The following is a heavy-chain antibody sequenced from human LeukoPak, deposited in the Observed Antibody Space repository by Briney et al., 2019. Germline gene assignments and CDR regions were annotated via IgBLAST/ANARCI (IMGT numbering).Heavy chain of an antibody. CDR3: ARAPWLNYYDSSGYPDY. J-gene: IGHJ4*02. CDR1: GYTFTSYG. V-gene: IGHV1-3*01. Sequence: ASVKVSCKASGYTFTSYGISWVRQAPGQRLEWMGWINAGNGNTKYSQKFQGRVTITRDTSASTAYMELSSLRSEDTAVYYCARAPWLNYYDSSGYPDYWGQGTLVTVSS. CDR2: INAGNGNT. D-gene: IGHD3-22*01.